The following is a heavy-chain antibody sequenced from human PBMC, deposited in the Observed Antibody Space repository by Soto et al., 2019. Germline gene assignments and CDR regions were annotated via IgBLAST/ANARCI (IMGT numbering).Heavy chain of an antibody. CDR3: ARVSRPYYYGSGSYYNVNAFDI. Sequence: TLSLTCAVYGGSFSGYYWSWIRQPPGKGLEWIGEINHSGSTNYNPSLKSRVTISVDTSKNQFSLKLSSVTAADTAVYYCARVSRPYYYGSGSYYNVNAFDIWGQGTMVTVSS. V-gene: IGHV4-34*01. D-gene: IGHD3-10*01. CDR1: GGSFSGYY. J-gene: IGHJ3*02. CDR2: INHSGST.